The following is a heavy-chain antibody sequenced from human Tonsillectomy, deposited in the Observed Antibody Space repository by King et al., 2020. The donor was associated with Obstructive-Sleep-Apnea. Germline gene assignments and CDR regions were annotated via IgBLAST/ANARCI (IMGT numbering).Heavy chain of an antibody. CDR3: AKDHYDFWSGYSSSAFNI. J-gene: IGHJ3*02. D-gene: IGHD3-3*01. V-gene: IGHV3-23*04. CDR1: GFTFSNYA. CDR2: ITGSGGTA. Sequence: VQLVESGGGLVQPGGSLRLSCAASGFTFSNYAMNWVRQAPGKRLEWVSIITGSGGTAYYADSVKGRFTISRDNSKNTVYLEMNSLRAEDTAIYYCAKDHYDFWSGYSSSAFNIWGQGTMVSVSS.